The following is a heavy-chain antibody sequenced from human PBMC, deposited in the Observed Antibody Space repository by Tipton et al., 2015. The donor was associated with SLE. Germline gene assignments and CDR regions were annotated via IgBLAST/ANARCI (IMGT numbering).Heavy chain of an antibody. D-gene: IGHD6-13*01. V-gene: IGHV4-34*01. J-gene: IGHJ4*02. Sequence: TLSLTCAVYDGSFSGHYWTWIRQPPERRLEGIGEINESGSTNHNPSLKSRLIMSIDASKNQFSLKLSPVTAADAAKYYCAGAVPTAAGLRDYWGQGTLVTVSS. CDR2: INESGST. CDR1: DGSFSGHY. CDR3: AGAVPTAAGLRDY.